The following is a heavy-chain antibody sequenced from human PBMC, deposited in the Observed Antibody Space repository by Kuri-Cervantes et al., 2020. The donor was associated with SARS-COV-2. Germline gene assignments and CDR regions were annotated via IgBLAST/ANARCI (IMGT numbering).Heavy chain of an antibody. CDR2: INWNGGST. J-gene: IGHJ4*02. CDR3: AKAGAAAIGGFDY. D-gene: IGHD2-2*02. Sequence: GESLKISCAASGFTFDDYGMSWVRQAPGKGLEWVSGINWNGGSTGYADSVKGRFTISRDNAKNSLYLQMNSLRAEDTAVYYCAKAGAAAIGGFDYWGQGTLVTVSS. CDR1: GFTFDDYG. V-gene: IGHV3-20*04.